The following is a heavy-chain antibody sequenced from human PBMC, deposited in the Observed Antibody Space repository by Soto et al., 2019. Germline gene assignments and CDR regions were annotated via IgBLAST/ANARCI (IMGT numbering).Heavy chain of an antibody. Sequence: EVQLVESGGDLVQPGGSLRLSCVASGFTFSSYGMNWVRQGPGKGLEWLSSISKTGTTTYYADSVRGRFTISRDNAKNSLYLQMNSLRDEDVAVYYCGRDGFCVSPTCSFLPDGWGQGTTVTVSS. J-gene: IGHJ6*02. D-gene: IGHD2-21*01. CDR2: ISKTGTTT. V-gene: IGHV3-48*02. CDR1: GFTFSSYG. CDR3: GRDGFCVSPTCSFLPDG.